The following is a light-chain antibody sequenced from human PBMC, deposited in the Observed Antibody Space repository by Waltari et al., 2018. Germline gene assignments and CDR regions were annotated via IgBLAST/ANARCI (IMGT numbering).Light chain of an antibody. J-gene: IGLJ2*01. CDR3: QAWDTSAV. Sequence: SFELTQPPSVSVSPGQTASIACPGGTLWDRFAFWYQQKPGQSPVLVINQDSQRPSGIPDRYSGSNSGSTATLTISETQAMDEAVYYCQAWDTSAVFGGGTKLTVL. CDR1: TLWDRF. V-gene: IGLV3-1*01. CDR2: QDS.